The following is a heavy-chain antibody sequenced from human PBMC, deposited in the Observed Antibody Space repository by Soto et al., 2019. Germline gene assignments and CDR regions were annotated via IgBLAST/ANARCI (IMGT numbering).Heavy chain of an antibody. V-gene: IGHV4-61*01. CDR1: GGSVSSGTYY. Sequence: PSETLSLTCSVSGGSVSSGTYYWSWIRQPPGKGLEWIGYMFYSGSTNYNPSLKTRVTISVDTSKNQFSLKLTSVTAADTAVYYCASFRVSGYCSSTSCFKYFHNLSQGTLVTVS. CDR3: ASFRVSGYCSSTSCFKYFHN. J-gene: IGHJ1*01. CDR2: MFYSGST. D-gene: IGHD2-2*01.